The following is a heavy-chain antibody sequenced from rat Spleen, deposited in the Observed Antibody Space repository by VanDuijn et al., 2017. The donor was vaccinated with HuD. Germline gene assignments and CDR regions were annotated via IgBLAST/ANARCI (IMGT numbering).Heavy chain of an antibody. CDR3: TRDRVGGFGY. CDR2: ISYEGSST. D-gene: IGHD1-5*01. J-gene: IGHJ2*01. CDR1: GFIFSDSY. Sequence: EVQLVESGGGLVQPGRSLKLSCAASGFIFSDSYMAWVRQAPKKGLEWVASISYEGSSTYYGDSVKGRFTISRDNAKSTLYLQMNSLRSEDTATYYCTRDRVGGFGYWGQGVMVTVSS. V-gene: IGHV5-22*01.